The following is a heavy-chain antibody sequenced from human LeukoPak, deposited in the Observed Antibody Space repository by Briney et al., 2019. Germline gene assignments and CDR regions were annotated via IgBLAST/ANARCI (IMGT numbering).Heavy chain of an antibody. CDR1: GGTFSSCA. D-gene: IGHD1-1*01. CDR2: IIPILGIA. J-gene: IGHJ4*02. V-gene: IGHV1-69*04. CDR3: ARAVQLERRYFDY. Sequence: VKVSCKASGGTFSSCAISWVRQAPGQGLEWMGRIIPILGIANYAQKFQGRVTITADKSTSTAYMELSSLRSEDTAVYYCARAVQLERRYFDYWGQGTLVTVSS.